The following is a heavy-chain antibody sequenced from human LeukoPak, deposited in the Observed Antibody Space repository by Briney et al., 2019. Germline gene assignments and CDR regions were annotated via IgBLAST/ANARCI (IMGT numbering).Heavy chain of an antibody. Sequence: SETLSLTCTVSGGSISSYYWSWIRQSPGKGLEWIGDIYYSGSTNYNPSLKSRVTISVDTSKNQFSLKVRFMTAADTAVYYCARAVIPYNWNVPLGSWGQGTLVTVS. CDR3: ARAVIPYNWNVPLGS. CDR1: GGSISSYY. D-gene: IGHD1-1*01. V-gene: IGHV4-59*01. J-gene: IGHJ5*02. CDR2: IYYSGST.